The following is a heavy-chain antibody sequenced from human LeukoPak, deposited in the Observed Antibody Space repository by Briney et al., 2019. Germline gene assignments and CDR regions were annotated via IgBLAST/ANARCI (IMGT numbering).Heavy chain of an antibody. V-gene: IGHV7-4-1*02. D-gene: IGHD6-13*01. CDR1: GYTFTSYA. J-gene: IGHJ4*02. CDR2: INTNTGNP. CDR3: ARDISSSWSLQFDY. Sequence: PGASVKVSCKASGYTFTSYAMNWVRQAPGQGLEWMGWINTNTGNPTYAQGFTGRFVFSLDTSVSTAYLQISSLRAEDTAVYYCARDISSSWSLQFDYWGQGTLVTVSS.